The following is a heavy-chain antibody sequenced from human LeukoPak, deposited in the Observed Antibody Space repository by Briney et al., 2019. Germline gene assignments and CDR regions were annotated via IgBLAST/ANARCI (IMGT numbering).Heavy chain of an antibody. CDR3: ARAARSGGAAIFYYYYMDV. Sequence: EGSVKVSCKASGGTFSSYAISWVRQAPGKGLEWMGGIIPVFGTENYAQRFQGRVTITTDESTSTAYMELSSLRSEDTAVYYCARAARSGGAAIFYYYYMDVWGKGTTVTVSS. CDR1: GGTFSSYA. V-gene: IGHV1-69*05. J-gene: IGHJ6*03. CDR2: IIPVFGTE. D-gene: IGHD2-2*01.